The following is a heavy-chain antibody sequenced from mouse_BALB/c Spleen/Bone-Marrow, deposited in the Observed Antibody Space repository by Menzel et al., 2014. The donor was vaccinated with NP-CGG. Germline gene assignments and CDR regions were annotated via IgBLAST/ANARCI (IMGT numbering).Heavy chain of an antibody. CDR3: ASYRYAWYFDV. J-gene: IGHJ1*01. CDR1: GFNIKDTY. Sequence: EVQLVESGAELVKPGASVKLSCTASGFNIKDTYMHWVKQRPEQGLEWIGRIDPANGDTKYDPKFQGKATITADTPSNTAYLQLSSLTSEDTAVYYCASYRYAWYFDVWGAGTTVTVSS. D-gene: IGHD2-14*01. CDR2: IDPANGDT. V-gene: IGHV14-3*02.